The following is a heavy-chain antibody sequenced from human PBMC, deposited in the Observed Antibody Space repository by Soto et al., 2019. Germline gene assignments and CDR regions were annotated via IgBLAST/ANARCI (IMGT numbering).Heavy chain of an antibody. Sequence: SETLSLTCTVSGGSISSGDYYWSWIRQPPGKGLECLGYISYTGSTYYNPSLKSRVTMSVDTSKNQFSLKLGSVTAADTAVYYCARDPSSGGYCPGPCFDNWRQGTLVTVSS. CDR1: GGSISSGDYY. CDR3: ARDPSSGGYCPGPCFDN. D-gene: IGHD2-21*01. CDR2: ISYTGST. J-gene: IGHJ4*02. V-gene: IGHV4-30-4*01.